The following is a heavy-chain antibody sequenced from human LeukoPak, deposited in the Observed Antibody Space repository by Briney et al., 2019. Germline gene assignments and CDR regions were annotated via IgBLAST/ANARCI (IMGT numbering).Heavy chain of an antibody. J-gene: IGHJ5*02. CDR3: ACALYDFWSGPSPNWFDP. D-gene: IGHD3-3*01. Sequence: GGSLRLSCAASGFTFSSYWMSWVRQAPGKGLEWVANIKQDGSEKYYVDSVKGRFTISRDNAKNSLYLQMNSLRAEDTAVYYCACALYDFWSGPSPNWFDPWGQGTLVTVSS. V-gene: IGHV3-7*01. CDR1: GFTFSSYW. CDR2: IKQDGSEK.